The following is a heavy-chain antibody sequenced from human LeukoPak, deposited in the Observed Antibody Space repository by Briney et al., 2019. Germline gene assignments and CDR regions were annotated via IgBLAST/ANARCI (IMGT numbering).Heavy chain of an antibody. J-gene: IGHJ4*02. CDR1: GGSISSSSSF. Sequence: SETLSLTCTVSGGSISSSSSFWAWIRQPPGKGLEWIGNVYYSGNTHYNPSLKSRVTISVDTSKNQFSLKLSSVTAADTAVYYCARPIIPAANGGFDYWGQGTLVTVSS. CDR3: ARPIIPAANGGFDY. V-gene: IGHV4-39*07. D-gene: IGHD2-2*01. CDR2: VYYSGNT.